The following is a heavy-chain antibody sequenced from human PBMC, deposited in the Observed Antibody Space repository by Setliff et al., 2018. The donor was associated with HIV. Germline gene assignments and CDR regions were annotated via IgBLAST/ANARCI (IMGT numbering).Heavy chain of an antibody. CDR2: IYYSGSS. V-gene: IGHV4-38-2*02. Sequence: KASETLSLTCTVSGDFFSSDYYWGWIRQSPGKGLEWIGSIYYSGSSYYNPSLKSRVTISVDTSKNQFSLRLTSVTAADTAVYYCARGIENFWSGYIRWGQGTLVTVSS. D-gene: IGHD3-3*01. CDR1: GDFFSSDYY. CDR3: ARGIENFWSGYIR. J-gene: IGHJ4*02.